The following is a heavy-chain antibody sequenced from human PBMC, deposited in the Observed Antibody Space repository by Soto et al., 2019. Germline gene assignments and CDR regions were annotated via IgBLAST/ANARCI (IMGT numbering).Heavy chain of an antibody. CDR3: ATGTAAPAH. Sequence: EVQLLESGGGLVQPGGSLRLSCAASGFTFSNFDMSWVRQAPGKGLEWVSGISTSGGTTYYADSVKGRFTSSRDNSKNTLYLQMTSRRAEDTAVYYCATGTAAPAHWVQGTLVTVSS. CDR1: GFTFSNFD. D-gene: IGHD6-13*01. V-gene: IGHV3-23*01. J-gene: IGHJ1*01. CDR2: ISTSGGTT.